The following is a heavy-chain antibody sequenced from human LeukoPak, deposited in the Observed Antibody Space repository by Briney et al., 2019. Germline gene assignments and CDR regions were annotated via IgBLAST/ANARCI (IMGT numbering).Heavy chain of an antibody. D-gene: IGHD3-10*01. V-gene: IGHV3-53*01. J-gene: IGHJ5*02. CDR3: ARGHFYGSGSFWFDL. CDR1: GFTLSSYS. Sequence: SGGSLRLSCAVSGFTLSSYSMNWVRQAPGKGLEWVSVIDGGSSTDYADSVKGRFTISRDNSKNTLYLQMNSLRAEDTAVYYCARGHFYGSGSFWFDLWGQGSLVTVSS. CDR2: IDGGSST.